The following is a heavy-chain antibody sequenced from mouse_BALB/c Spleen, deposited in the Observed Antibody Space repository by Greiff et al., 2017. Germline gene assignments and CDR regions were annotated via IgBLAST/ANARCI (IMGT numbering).Heavy chain of an antibody. D-gene: IGHD1-2*01. CDR1: GYSFTSYW. J-gene: IGHJ4*01. CDR2: IHPSDSDT. Sequence: QVQLQQPGAELVRPGASVKLSCKASGYSFTSYWMNWVKQRPGQGLEWIGMIHPSDSDTRLNQKFKDKATLTVDKSSSTAYMQLSSPTSEDSAVYYCARGMITTATGMDYWGQGTSVTVSS. CDR3: ARGMITTATGMDY. V-gene: IGHV1-74*01.